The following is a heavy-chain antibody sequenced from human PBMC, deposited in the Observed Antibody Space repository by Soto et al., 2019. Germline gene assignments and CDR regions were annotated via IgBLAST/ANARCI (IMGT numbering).Heavy chain of an antibody. D-gene: IGHD2-15*01. V-gene: IGHV3-30*03. CDR2: ISYDGSNK. CDR3: AVRGSFRAPDH. Sequence: GGSLRLSCAASGFNFSSYCMHWVRQAPGKGLEWVAVISYDGSNKYYADSVKGRFTISADESITTAYLQWNSLKASDTAMYYCAVRGSFRAPDHWGQETLVTVSS. J-gene: IGHJ4*02. CDR1: GFNFSSYC.